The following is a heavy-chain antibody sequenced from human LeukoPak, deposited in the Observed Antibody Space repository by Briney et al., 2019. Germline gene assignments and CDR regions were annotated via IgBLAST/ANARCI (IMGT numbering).Heavy chain of an antibody. J-gene: IGHJ4*02. Sequence: GGSLRLSCAASGFTFSSYSMYWVRRAPGKGLERVSSISSSSSYIYYADSAKGRFTISRDNAKNSLYLQMNSLRAEDTAVYYCARDLVTGKYSGSWHGFDYWGQGTPVTVSS. CDR3: ARDLVTGKYSGSWHGFDY. CDR1: GFTFSSYS. V-gene: IGHV3-21*01. CDR2: ISSSSSYI. D-gene: IGHD6-13*01.